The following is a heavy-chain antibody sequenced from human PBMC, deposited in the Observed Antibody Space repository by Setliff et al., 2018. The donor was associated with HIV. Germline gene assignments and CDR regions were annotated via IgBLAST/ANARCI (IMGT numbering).Heavy chain of an antibody. Sequence: SETLSLTCTVSGSTSGIYYWTWMRQTAGKGLEWIGHTYKRGITNYNPSLKSRGTISSDASRKQFFLRLTSVTAADTAVYYCARGTYYDFWSDYRGAAFEIWGQGTKVTVSS. CDR2: TYKRGIT. V-gene: IGHV4-4*07. J-gene: IGHJ6*01. CDR1: GSTSGIYY. D-gene: IGHD3-3*01. CDR3: ARGTYYDFWSDYRGAAFEI.